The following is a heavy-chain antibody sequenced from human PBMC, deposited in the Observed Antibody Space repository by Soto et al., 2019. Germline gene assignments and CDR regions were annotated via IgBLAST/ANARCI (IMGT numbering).Heavy chain of an antibody. V-gene: IGHV4-31*03. J-gene: IGHJ3*02. CDR1: GGSIRSGGYY. Sequence: QVQLQESGPGLVKPSQTLSLTCTVSGGSIRSGGYYWSWIRQHPGKGLEWIGYISYTGYTYYNPSLKSRTIISVDTSKNQFSRKLSSVTAADTAVYYCARGVLIWGQGTMVTVSS. CDR3: ARGVLI. CDR2: ISYTGYT.